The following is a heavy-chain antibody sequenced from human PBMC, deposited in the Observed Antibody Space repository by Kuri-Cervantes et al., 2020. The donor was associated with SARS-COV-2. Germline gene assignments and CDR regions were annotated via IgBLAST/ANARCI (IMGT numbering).Heavy chain of an antibody. CDR1: GFTVSTNF. Sequence: GAALRLSCAASGFTVSTNFMNFFRQSAEKGLGWVSSLNHGGATFYADSVKGRFTISTDTSKNMVFLQMNNLRVDDTAVYYCARGMAGTPRYFDCWGRGTLVTVSS. J-gene: IGHJ4*01. D-gene: IGHD5-24*01. CDR2: LNHGGAT. V-gene: IGHV3-53*01. CDR3: ARGMAGTPRYFDC.